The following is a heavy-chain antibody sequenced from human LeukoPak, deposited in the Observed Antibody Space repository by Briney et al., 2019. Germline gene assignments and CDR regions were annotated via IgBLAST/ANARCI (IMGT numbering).Heavy chain of an antibody. CDR3: ARGVRYYDILTGYYLGYFDY. D-gene: IGHD3-9*01. J-gene: IGHJ4*02. Sequence: GGSLRLSCAASGFTFSSYWMSWVRQAPGKGLEWVANIKQDGSEKYYVDSVKGRFTISRDNAKNSQYLQMNSLRAEDTAVYYCARGVRYYDILTGYYLGYFDYWGQGTLVTVSS. CDR1: GFTFSSYW. CDR2: IKQDGSEK. V-gene: IGHV3-7*01.